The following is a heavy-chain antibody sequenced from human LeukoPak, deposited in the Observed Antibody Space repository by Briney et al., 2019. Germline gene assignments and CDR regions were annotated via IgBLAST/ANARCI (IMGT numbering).Heavy chain of an antibody. CDR1: GFTFSSYV. CDR2: ISSNGGST. J-gene: IGHJ3*02. D-gene: IGHD6-13*01. V-gene: IGHV3-64D*09. Sequence: GGSLLLSCSASGFTFSSYVMHWVRQAPGKVLEYVSAISSNGGSTYYADSVKDRFTISRDNSKNTLYLQMSSLRAEDTAVYYCVKPSAAAVVVASYNDACDIWGQSTMVSVSS. CDR3: VKPSAAAVVVASYNDACDI.